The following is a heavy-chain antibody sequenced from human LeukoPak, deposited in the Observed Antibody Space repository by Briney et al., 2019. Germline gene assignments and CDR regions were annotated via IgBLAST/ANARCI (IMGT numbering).Heavy chain of an antibody. CDR1: GGSISSSSYY. D-gene: IGHD3-10*01. V-gene: IGHV4-39*07. CDR2: IYYSGST. J-gene: IGHJ6*02. CDR3: ARDPMVRGVIILASDYYYGMDV. Sequence: SETLSLTCTVSGGSISSSSYYWGWIRQPPGKGLEWIGSIYYSGSTYYSPSLKSRVTISVDTSKNQFSLKLSSVTAADTAVYYCARDPMVRGVIILASDYYYGMDVWGQGTTVTVSS.